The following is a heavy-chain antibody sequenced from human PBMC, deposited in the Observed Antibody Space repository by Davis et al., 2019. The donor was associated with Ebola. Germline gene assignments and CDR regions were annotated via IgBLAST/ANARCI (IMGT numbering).Heavy chain of an antibody. CDR1: GYTFTSYA. CDR3: ARDQGAWEDY. V-gene: IGHV1-3*01. J-gene: IGHJ4*02. CDR2: INAGNGNT. Sequence: AASVKVSCKASGYTFTSYAMHWVRQAPGQRLEWMGWINAGNGNTKYSQKFQDRVTITADKSTSTAYMELSSLRSEDTAVYYCARDQGAWEDYWGQGTLVTVSS. D-gene: IGHD1-26*01.